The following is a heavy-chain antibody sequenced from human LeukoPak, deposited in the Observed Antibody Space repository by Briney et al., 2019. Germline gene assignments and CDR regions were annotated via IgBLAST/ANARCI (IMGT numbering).Heavy chain of an antibody. CDR3: TNYYDSSGYFPFDY. CDR1: GFTFSGSA. Sequence: PGGSLKLSCATSGFTFSGSAMHWVRQASGKGLEWVGRIRNKGNSYATAYAASVKGRFTISRDDSKNTAYLQMNSLKTEDTAVYYCTNYYDSSGYFPFDYWGQGTLVTVSS. CDR2: IRNKGNSYAT. D-gene: IGHD3-22*01. J-gene: IGHJ4*02. V-gene: IGHV3-73*01.